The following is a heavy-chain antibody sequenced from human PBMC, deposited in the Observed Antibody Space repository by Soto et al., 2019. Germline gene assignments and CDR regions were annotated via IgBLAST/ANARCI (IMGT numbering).Heavy chain of an antibody. J-gene: IGHJ4*02. D-gene: IGHD2-15*01. CDR1: GYSFTSYW. CDR3: ARLAVVVVVAATTRGFDY. V-gene: IGHV5-51*01. CDR2: IYPGDSDT. Sequence: PGESLKISCKGSGYSFTSYWIGWVRQMPGKGLEWMGIIYPGDSDTRYSPSFQGQVTSSADKSISTAYLQWSSLKASDTAMYYCARLAVVVVVAATTRGFDYWGQGTLVTVSS.